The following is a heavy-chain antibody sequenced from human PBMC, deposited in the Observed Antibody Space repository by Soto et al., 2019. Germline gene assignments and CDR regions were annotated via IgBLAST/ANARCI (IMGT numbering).Heavy chain of an antibody. Sequence: SETLSLTCTVSGGSISSSSYYWGWIRQPPGKGLEWIGSIYYSGSTYYNPSLKSRVTISVDTSKNQFSLKLSSVTAADTAVYYCARHVHYYDSSGYSNRYFHYWGQGTLVTVS. J-gene: IGHJ4*02. D-gene: IGHD3-22*01. CDR2: IYYSGST. CDR1: GGSISSSSYY. V-gene: IGHV4-39*01. CDR3: ARHVHYYDSSGYSNRYFHY.